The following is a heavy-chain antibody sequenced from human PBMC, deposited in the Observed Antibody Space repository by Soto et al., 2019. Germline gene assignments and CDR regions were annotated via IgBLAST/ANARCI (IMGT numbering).Heavy chain of an antibody. CDR1: GFPFSRYE. CDR3: ARDQEVHDSRGHKIRAMDV. Sequence: PGGSLRLSCAASGFPFSRYEMNWVRQAPGKGLEWISYISESGSSMYYADAVKGRFAISRDNANNSLYLQMNSLRIADTAVYYCARDQEVHDSRGHKIRAMDVWGQGTTVTVSS. J-gene: IGHJ6*02. D-gene: IGHD6-19*01. CDR2: ISESGSSM. V-gene: IGHV3-48*03.